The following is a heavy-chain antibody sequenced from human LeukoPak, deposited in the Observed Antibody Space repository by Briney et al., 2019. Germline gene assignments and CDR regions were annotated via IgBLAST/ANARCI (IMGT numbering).Heavy chain of an antibody. Sequence: SQTLSLTCTVSGGSISSGSYYWSWIRQPAGKGLEWIGHIYTSGGTNYNPSLKSRVTISVDTSKNQFSLKLSSVTAADTAVYYCAREVVYCSSTSCSPFDYWGQGTLVTVSS. CDR3: AREVVYCSSTSCSPFDY. D-gene: IGHD2-2*01. J-gene: IGHJ4*02. V-gene: IGHV4-61*09. CDR2: IYTSGGT. CDR1: GGSISSGSYY.